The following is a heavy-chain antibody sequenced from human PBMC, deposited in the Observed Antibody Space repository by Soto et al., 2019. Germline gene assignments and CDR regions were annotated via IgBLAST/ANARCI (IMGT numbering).Heavy chain of an antibody. CDR1: GFTFSRYT. V-gene: IGHV3-21*01. CDR3: VREHEELIIQPFYGLDV. D-gene: IGHD1-26*01. J-gene: IGHJ6*02. Sequence: GGSLRLSCAASGFTFSRYTMNWVRQAPGKGLEWVSSISSSGNYLYYAESVKGRFTISRDNAQNSLYLQMNALKAADTAVYFCVREHEELIIQPFYGLDVWGLGTTVTVSS. CDR2: ISSSGNYL.